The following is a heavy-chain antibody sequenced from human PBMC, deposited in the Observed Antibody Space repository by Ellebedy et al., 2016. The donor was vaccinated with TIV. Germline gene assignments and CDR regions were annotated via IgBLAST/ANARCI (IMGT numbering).Heavy chain of an antibody. Sequence: GGSLRLXCAASGFAFSDYYMSWIRQAPGKGLEWVSYISSSSSYTNYADSVKGRFTISRDNAKNSLYLQMNSLRDEDTAVYYCASNHCGGDCYHYYYYYYMDVWGKGTTVTVSS. CDR1: GFAFSDYY. CDR3: ASNHCGGDCYHYYYYYYMDV. V-gene: IGHV3-11*06. CDR2: ISSSSSYT. D-gene: IGHD2-21*01. J-gene: IGHJ6*03.